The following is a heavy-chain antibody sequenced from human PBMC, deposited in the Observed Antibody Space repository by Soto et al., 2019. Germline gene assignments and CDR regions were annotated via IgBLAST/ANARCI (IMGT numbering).Heavy chain of an antibody. CDR2: INHSGST. V-gene: IGHV4-34*01. Sequence: QVQLQQWGAGLLKPSETLSLTCAVYGGSFSGYYWSWIRQPPGKGQEWIGEINHSGSTNYNPSLKSRVTISVDTSKNQFSLKLSSVTAADTAVYYCARGGLYSSSFRDWGQGTLVTVSS. CDR3: ARGGLYSSSFRD. CDR1: GGSFSGYY. D-gene: IGHD6-6*01. J-gene: IGHJ4*02.